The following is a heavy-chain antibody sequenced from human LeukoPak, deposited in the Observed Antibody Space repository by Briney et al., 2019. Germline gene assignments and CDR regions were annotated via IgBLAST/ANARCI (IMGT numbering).Heavy chain of an antibody. J-gene: IGHJ4*02. CDR3: ARDKTGTGIDY. D-gene: IGHD1-7*01. Sequence: GGSLRLSCAASGFTFDDYPMRWVRQAPGKGLEWVSLISWDGVTTYYAHSVKGRFTISRDSSKNSLFLQMNSLRTENTALYYCARDKTGTGIDYWGQGTLVTVSS. V-gene: IGHV3-43*01. CDR1: GFTFDDYP. CDR2: ISWDGVTT.